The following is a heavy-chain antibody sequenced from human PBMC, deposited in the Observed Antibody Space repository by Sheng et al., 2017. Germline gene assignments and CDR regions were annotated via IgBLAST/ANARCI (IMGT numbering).Heavy chain of an antibody. CDR2: IWYDGSNK. V-gene: IGHV3-33*01. D-gene: IGHD3-10*01. J-gene: IGHJ6*02. CDR3: ARVKGDYYYYYGMDV. CDR1: GFTFSSYG. Sequence: VSGGGVVQPGRSLRLSCAASGFTFSSYGMHWVRQAPGKGLEWVAVIWYDGSNKYYADSVKGRFTISRDNSKNTLYLQMNSLRAEDTAVYYCARVKGDYYYYYGMDVWGQGTTVTVSS.